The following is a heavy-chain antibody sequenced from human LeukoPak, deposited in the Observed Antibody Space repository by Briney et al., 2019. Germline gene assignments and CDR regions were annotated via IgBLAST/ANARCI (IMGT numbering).Heavy chain of an antibody. V-gene: IGHV5-51*01. CDR2: IYPDDSDT. CDR1: GYSFTYYW. Sequence: GESLKISCKGSGYSFTYYWIGWVRQMPGKGLGWMGIIYPDDSDTKYSPSFQGQVTISADKSIRTAYLQWSSLKASGTAMYYCARHTGTVVTQYDYWGQGTLVTVSS. CDR3: ARHTGTVVTQYDY. J-gene: IGHJ4*02. D-gene: IGHD4-23*01.